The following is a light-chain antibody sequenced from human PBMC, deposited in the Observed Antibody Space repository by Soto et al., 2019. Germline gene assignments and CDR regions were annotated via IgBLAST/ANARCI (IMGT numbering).Light chain of an antibody. CDR1: QSISSE. CDR3: QQYNGWPRT. CDR2: GAS. J-gene: IGKJ1*01. V-gene: IGKV3-15*01. Sequence: EIVMTQSPATLSVSQGERATLSCRASQSISSELAWYQQIPGQAPRLLIYGASTRATGIPARFSGSGSGSEFTLTITSLQSEDFGVYYCQQYNGWPRTFGQGTKVEIK.